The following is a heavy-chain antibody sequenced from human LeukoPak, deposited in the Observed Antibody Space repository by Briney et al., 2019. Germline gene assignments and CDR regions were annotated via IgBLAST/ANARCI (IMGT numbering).Heavy chain of an antibody. CDR1: GLTFSSYA. CDR2: ISGSGGST. CDR3: AKEPSPPYYYDSSGYQAY. Sequence: GGSLRLSCAASGLTFSSYAMSWVRQAPGKGLEWVSAISGSGGSTYYADSVKGRFTISRDNSKNTLYLQMNSLRAEDTAVYYCAKEPSPPYYYDSSGYQAYWGQGTLVTVSS. V-gene: IGHV3-23*01. J-gene: IGHJ4*02. D-gene: IGHD3-22*01.